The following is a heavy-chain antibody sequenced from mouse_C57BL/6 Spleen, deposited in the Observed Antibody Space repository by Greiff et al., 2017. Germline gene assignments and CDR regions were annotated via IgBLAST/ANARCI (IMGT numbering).Heavy chain of an antibody. D-gene: IGHD3-3*01. V-gene: IGHV14-2*01. CDR2: IDPEDGET. CDR1: GFNIKDSY. Sequence: VQLQQSGAELVKPGASVKLSCTASGFNIKDSYMHWVKQRTEQGLEWIGRIDPEDGETKYAPKFQGKATITADTAYKTADLQLGSLTSEDTAFEYCASSGLGDCGYWGQGTTLTVSS. CDR3: ASSGLGDCGY. J-gene: IGHJ2*01.